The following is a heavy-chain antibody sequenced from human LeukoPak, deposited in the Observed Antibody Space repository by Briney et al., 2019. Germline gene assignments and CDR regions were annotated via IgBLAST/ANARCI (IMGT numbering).Heavy chain of an antibody. Sequence: GGSLRLSCAASGFTFSSYSMNWVRQAPGKGLEWVSYISSSSSTIYYADSVKGRFTISRDNAKNSLYLQMNSPRAEDTAVYYCARDERLGKSLAHWCFDLWGRGTLVTVSS. D-gene: IGHD4-23*01. CDR3: ARDERLGKSLAHWCFDL. V-gene: IGHV3-48*01. CDR1: GFTFSSYS. CDR2: ISSSSSTI. J-gene: IGHJ2*01.